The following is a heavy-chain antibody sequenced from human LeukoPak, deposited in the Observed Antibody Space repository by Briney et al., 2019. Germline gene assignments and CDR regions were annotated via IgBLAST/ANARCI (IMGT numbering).Heavy chain of an antibody. Sequence: PSETLSLTCTVSGGSFSSYYWTWIRQPAGKGLEWIGRIYISGSTNYNPSLKSRVTMSVDTTKKQFSLKVRSVTAADTAVYYCVSQVGSFYYFDYWGQGTLVTVSS. CDR2: IYISGST. J-gene: IGHJ4*02. CDR1: GGSFSSYY. D-gene: IGHD1-26*01. V-gene: IGHV4-4*07. CDR3: VSQVGSFYYFDY.